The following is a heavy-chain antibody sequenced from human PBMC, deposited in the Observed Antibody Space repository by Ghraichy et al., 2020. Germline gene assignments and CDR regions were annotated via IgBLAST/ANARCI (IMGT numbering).Heavy chain of an antibody. D-gene: IGHD6-13*01. CDR2: INSDGSNR. Sequence: RGSLRLSCAASGFTLSSYWMYWVRQAPGKGLVWVSRINSDGSNRSYADYVKGRFTISRDSAENTLYLQMHSLRVEDTAVYYCVIYSSWSYYYYGVDVWGQGTTVTVSS. CDR3: VIYSSWSYYYYGVDV. CDR1: GFTLSSYW. J-gene: IGHJ6*02. V-gene: IGHV3-74*01.